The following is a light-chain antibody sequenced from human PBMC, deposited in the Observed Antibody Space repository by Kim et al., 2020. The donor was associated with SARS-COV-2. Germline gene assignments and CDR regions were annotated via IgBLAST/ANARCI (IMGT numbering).Light chain of an antibody. CDR3: QKFKPAPPA. J-gene: IGKJ1*01. CDR2: DAS. V-gene: IGKV1-27*01. CDR1: QGISNF. Sequence: DIQMTQSPSSLSASVGDRVTITCRASQGISNFLAWYQQKPGKVPKLLIYDASTLQSGVPSRFSGSGSGTDFSLTISSLQPEDCATYYWQKFKPAPPAFGQGTKVDIK.